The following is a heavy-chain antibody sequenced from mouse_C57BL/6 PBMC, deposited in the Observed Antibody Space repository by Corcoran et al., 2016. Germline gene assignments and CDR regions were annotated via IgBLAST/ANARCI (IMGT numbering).Heavy chain of an antibody. CDR1: GYTFTTYG. J-gene: IGHJ4*01. CDR2: INPYSGVP. V-gene: IGHV9-3*01. Sequence: QIQLVQSGPELKKPGETVKISCKASGYTFTTYGMSWVKQAPGKGLKWMGWINPYSGVPTYADDFKGRFAFSLETSASTAYLRINNLKNEDTATYFCARAHYYGSRGDYAKDYWGQGTSVTVSA. CDR3: ARAHYYGSRGDYAKDY. D-gene: IGHD1-1*01.